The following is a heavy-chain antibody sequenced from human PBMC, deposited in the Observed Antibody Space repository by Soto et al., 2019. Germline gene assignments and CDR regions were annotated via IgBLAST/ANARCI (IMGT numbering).Heavy chain of an antibody. CDR1: GFTFSNAW. CDR2: IKSKTDGGTT. J-gene: IGHJ3*02. Sequence: GGSLRLSCAASGFTFSNAWMSWVRQAPGKGLEWVGRIKSKTDGGTTDYAAPVKGRFTISRDDSKNTLDLQMNSMKTEDTAVYYCTTEQEDFDWSSDIWGQGTMVTVSS. CDR3: TTEQEDFDWSSDI. V-gene: IGHV3-15*01. D-gene: IGHD3-9*01.